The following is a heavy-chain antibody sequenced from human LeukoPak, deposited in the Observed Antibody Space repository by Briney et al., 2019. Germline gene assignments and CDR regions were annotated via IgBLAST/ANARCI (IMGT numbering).Heavy chain of an antibody. D-gene: IGHD4-17*01. J-gene: IGHJ5*02. CDR1: GGSISSSSYY. Sequence: SETLSLTCTVSGGSISSSSYYWGWIRQPPGKGLEWIGSIYHSGSTYYNPSLKSRVTISADTSKNQFSLKLSSVTAADTAVYYCARETVTTFSNWFDPWGQGTLVTVSS. V-gene: IGHV4-39*07. CDR2: IYHSGST. CDR3: ARETVTTFSNWFDP.